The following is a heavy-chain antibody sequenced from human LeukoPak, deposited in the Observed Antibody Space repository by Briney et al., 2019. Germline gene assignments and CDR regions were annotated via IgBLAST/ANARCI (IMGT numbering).Heavy chain of an antibody. CDR3: AREDIVVVVAATLPFDP. D-gene: IGHD2-15*01. V-gene: IGHV1-2*02. CDR2: INPNSGGT. Sequence: ASVKVSCKASGYTFTGYYTHWVRQAPGQGLEWMGWINPNSGGTNYAQKFQGRVTMTRDTSISTAYMELSRLRSDDTAVYYCAREDIVVVVAATLPFDPWGQGTLVTVSS. J-gene: IGHJ5*02. CDR1: GYTFTGYY.